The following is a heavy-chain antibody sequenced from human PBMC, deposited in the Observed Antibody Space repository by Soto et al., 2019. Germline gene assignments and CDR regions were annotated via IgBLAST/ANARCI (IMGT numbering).Heavy chain of an antibody. D-gene: IGHD2-15*01. CDR1: GGSISSGGYY. CDR2: IYSSGST. CDR3: ARDYSGGYGWFDP. Sequence: PSETLSLTCTVSGGSISSGGYYWTWIRQHPGKGLEWIGYIYSSGSTYYNPSLKSRVTMSVDTSKNQFSLKLSSVTAADTAVYYCARDYSGGYGWFDPWGQGTLVTVSS. V-gene: IGHV4-31*03. J-gene: IGHJ5*02.